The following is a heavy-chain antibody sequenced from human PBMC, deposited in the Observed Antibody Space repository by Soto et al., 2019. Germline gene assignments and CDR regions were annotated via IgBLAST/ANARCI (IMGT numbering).Heavy chain of an antibody. V-gene: IGHV3-23*01. Sequence: DVQLLESGGNLVQPGGSLRLSCAASGFTFSNYVMSWVRQAPGKGLEWVSGISSSGGITYYADSVQGRFTISRDNSKNTLYLQMNSLRSEDTAIYYCAKGWLVRGGQFDSWGQGTLVTVSS. CDR2: ISSSGGIT. D-gene: IGHD6-19*01. J-gene: IGHJ4*02. CDR3: AKGWLVRGGQFDS. CDR1: GFTFSNYV.